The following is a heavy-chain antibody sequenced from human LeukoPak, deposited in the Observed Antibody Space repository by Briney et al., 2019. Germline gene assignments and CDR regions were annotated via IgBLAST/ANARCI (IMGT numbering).Heavy chain of an antibody. CDR3: ASSHSSSWYYFDY. V-gene: IGHV3-21*01. Sequence: PGGALRLSCAASGFTFSSYSMNWVRQAPGKGVEGVSSISSSSSYIYYADSVKGRFTISRDNAKNSLYLQMNSLRAEDTAVYYCASSHSSSWYYFDYWGQGTLVTVSS. CDR1: GFTFSSYS. D-gene: IGHD6-13*01. CDR2: ISSSSSYI. J-gene: IGHJ4*02.